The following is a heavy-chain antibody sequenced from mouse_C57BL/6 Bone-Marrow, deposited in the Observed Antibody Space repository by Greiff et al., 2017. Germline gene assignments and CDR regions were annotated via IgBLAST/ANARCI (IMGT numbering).Heavy chain of an antibody. Sequence: EVKLVESGGGLVKPGASLKLSCAASGFTFSDYGMHWVRQAPEQGLEWVAYISRGSSTIYYADTVKGRFTFSRDNAKNTLFLQMTSLRSEDTAMYYCARPYDYDRDWYFDVWGKGTTVTVSS. J-gene: IGHJ1*03. CDR3: ARPYDYDRDWYFDV. D-gene: IGHD2-4*01. CDR1: GFTFSDYG. CDR2: ISRGSSTI. V-gene: IGHV5-17*01.